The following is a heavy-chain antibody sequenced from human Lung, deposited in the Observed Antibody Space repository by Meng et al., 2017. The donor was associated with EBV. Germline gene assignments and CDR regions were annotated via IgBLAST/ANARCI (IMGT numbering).Heavy chain of an antibody. D-gene: IGHD4-17*01. Sequence: EVQLVERGGGLVKPGGSRSRSCAASGFSFSTYTMNWVRQAPGKGLEWVSSINSRKSHIYQADSVRGRFTISRDNAKNSLYLQMNSLRAEDTAVYYCARGHDDYASPVHYWGQGTLVTVSS. CDR2: INSRKSHI. CDR1: GFSFSTYT. V-gene: IGHV3-21*01. CDR3: ARGHDDYASPVHY. J-gene: IGHJ4*02.